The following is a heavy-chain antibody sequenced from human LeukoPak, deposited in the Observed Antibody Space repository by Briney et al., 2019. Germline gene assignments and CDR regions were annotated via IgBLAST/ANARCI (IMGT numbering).Heavy chain of an antibody. D-gene: IGHD3-10*02. J-gene: IGHJ4*02. CDR1: GFTLSSDG. V-gene: IGHV3-30*02. CDR3: SGGSDYFVHLN. Sequence: PGGSLRLSCTASGFTLSSDGMHWVRQAPGKGLEWVAFLRYDGNNKFYADSVKGRFTISRDNSQNTLYLQLNSLRAEDTGVYYCSGGSDYFVHLNWGQGTLVTVSS. CDR2: LRYDGNNK.